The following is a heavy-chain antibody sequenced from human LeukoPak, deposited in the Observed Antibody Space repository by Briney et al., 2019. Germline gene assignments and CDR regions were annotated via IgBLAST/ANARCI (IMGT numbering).Heavy chain of an antibody. CDR2: INHSGST. J-gene: IGHJ5*02. CDR3: ARRYHYYDSSGYSNWFDP. V-gene: IGHV4-34*01. D-gene: IGHD3-22*01. CDR1: GGSFSGYY. Sequence: SETLSLTCAVYGGSFSGYYWSWIRQPPGKGLEWIGEINHSGSTNYNPSLKSRVTISVDTSKNQFSLKLSSVTAADTAVYYCARRYHYYDSSGYSNWFDPWGQGTLVTVSS.